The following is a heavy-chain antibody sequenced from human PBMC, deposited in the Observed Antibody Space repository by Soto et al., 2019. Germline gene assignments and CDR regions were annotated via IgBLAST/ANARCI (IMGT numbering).Heavy chain of an antibody. CDR3: ARVHLTMIVVVITTGAFDI. Sequence: SETLSLTCTVSGGSISSGGYYWSWIRQHPGRGLEWIGYIYYSGSTYYNPSLKSRVTISVDTSKNQFSLKLSSVTAADTAVYYCARVHLTMIVVVITTGAFDIWGQGTMVTVSS. V-gene: IGHV4-31*03. J-gene: IGHJ3*02. CDR2: IYYSGST. CDR1: GGSISSGGYY. D-gene: IGHD3-22*01.